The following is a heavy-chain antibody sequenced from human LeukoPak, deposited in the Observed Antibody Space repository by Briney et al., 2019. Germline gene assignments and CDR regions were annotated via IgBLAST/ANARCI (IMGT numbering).Heavy chain of an antibody. D-gene: IGHD3-9*01. CDR2: ISYDGSNK. V-gene: IGHV3-30*18. CDR1: GFTFSSYG. Sequence: GRSLRLSCAASGFTFSSYGMHWVRQAPGKGLEWVAVISYDGSNKYYADSVKGRFTISRDNSKNTLYLQMNSLRAEDTAVYYCGKYLNYWGQGTLVTVSS. J-gene: IGHJ4*02. CDR3: GKYLNY.